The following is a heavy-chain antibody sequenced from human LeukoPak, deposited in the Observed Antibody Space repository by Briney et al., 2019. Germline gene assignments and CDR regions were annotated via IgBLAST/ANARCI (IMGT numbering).Heavy chain of an antibody. D-gene: IGHD3/OR15-3a*01. V-gene: IGHV3-23*01. Sequence: PGGSLRLSCAASGFTLSSYDMTWVRQAPGKGLEWVSAIASGGTTYYAESVKGRFTISRDNSKNTLYLQMNSLRVEDTAVYYCTRGSSRTGYTCWGEGVLVTVSS. CDR1: GFTLSSYD. J-gene: IGHJ4*02. CDR2: IASGGTT. CDR3: TRGSSRTGYTC.